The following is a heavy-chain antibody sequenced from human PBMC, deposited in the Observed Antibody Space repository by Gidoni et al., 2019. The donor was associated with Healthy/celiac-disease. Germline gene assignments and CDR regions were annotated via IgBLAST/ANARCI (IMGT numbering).Heavy chain of an antibody. CDR3: AKDRRWAVVRGY. D-gene: IGHD2-15*01. V-gene: IGHV3-23*01. J-gene: IGHJ4*02. CDR1: GFTFSSYA. CDR2: ISGSGGST. Sequence: EVQLLESGGGLVQPGGSLSLSCAASGFTFSSYAMSWVRQAPGKGLEWVSAISGSGGSTYYADSVKGRFTISRDNSKNTLYLQMNSLRAEDTAVYYCAKDRRWAVVRGYWGQGTLVTVSS.